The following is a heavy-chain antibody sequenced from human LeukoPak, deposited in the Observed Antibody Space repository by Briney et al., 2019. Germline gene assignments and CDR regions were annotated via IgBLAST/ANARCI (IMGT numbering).Heavy chain of an antibody. CDR1: GGSISSHY. J-gene: IGHJ1*01. V-gene: IGHV4-59*11. D-gene: IGHD3-3*01. Sequence: PPETLSLTCTVSGGSISSHYWSWIRQPPGKGLEWIGYIYYSGSTNYNPSLKSRVTISVDTSKNQFSLKLSSVTAADTAVYYCARGSDYDFWSGYYTSEYFQHWGQGTLVTVSS. CDR3: ARGSDYDFWSGYYTSEYFQH. CDR2: IYYSGST.